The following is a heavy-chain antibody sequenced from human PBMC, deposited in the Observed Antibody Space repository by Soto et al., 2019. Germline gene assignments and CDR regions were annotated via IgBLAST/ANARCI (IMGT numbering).Heavy chain of an antibody. CDR3: ARTSRFDY. CDR2: INHSGST. J-gene: IGHJ4*02. Sequence: SETLSLTCTVSGGSISSSSYYWSWIRQPPGKGLEWIGEINHSGSTNYNPSLKSRVTISVDVSKSQFSLKLSSVTAADTAVYYCARTSRFDYWGQGTLVTVSS. V-gene: IGHV4-39*07. CDR1: GGSISSSSYY. D-gene: IGHD6-6*01.